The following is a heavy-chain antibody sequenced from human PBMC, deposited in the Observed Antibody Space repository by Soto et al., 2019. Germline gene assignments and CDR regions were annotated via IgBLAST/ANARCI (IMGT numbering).Heavy chain of an antibody. J-gene: IGHJ6*02. CDR1: GFTFRDYS. V-gene: IGHV3-48*02. CDR2: ISSASSTI. Sequence: EVQLVESGGGLVQPGGSLRLSCAASGFTFRDYSMTWVRQAPGKGLEWVSYISSASSTIHYADSVKGRFTISRENAKNSLYLQMNSLREDDTAVYYCAKVSFNDMDVWGQGTTVTVSS. CDR3: AKVSFNDMDV.